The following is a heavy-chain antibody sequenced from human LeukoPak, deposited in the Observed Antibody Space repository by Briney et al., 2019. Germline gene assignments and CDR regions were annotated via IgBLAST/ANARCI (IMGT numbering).Heavy chain of an antibody. Sequence: SETLSLTCTVSGRSISSSSYYWGWIRQPPGKGLERIGSIYYSESTYYNPSLKSRVTISVDTSKNQFSLKLRSVSAADTAVYFCARPLQQRCGAFDIWGQGTMVTVSS. CDR3: ARPLQQRCGAFDI. V-gene: IGHV4-39*07. J-gene: IGHJ3*02. CDR2: IYYSEST. CDR1: GRSISSSSYY. D-gene: IGHD4-11*01.